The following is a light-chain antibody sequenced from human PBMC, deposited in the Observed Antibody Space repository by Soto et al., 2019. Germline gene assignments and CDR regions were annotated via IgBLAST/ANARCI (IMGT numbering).Light chain of an antibody. V-gene: IGLV2-11*01. CDR3: CSYAGSSFV. J-gene: IGLJ1*01. CDR2: DVS. Sequence: SVLTPPRSVSGSPGQSVTISCTGTSSDVGGYNYVSWYQQHPGKAPKLMIYDVSKRPSGVPDRFSGSKSGNTASLTISGLQAEDEADYYCCSYAGSSFVFGTGTKVTVL. CDR1: SSDVGGYNY.